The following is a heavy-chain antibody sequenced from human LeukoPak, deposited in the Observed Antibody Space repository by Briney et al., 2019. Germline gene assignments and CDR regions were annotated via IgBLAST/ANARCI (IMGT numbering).Heavy chain of an antibody. V-gene: IGHV3-7*04. CDR1: GFTFGEYA. Sequence: GRSLRPSYTASGFTFGEYARTSVRQAPGKGLEWVANIRQDGSEIHNVDSVKGRFTISRDNAKNSLYLQMNSLRVEDTAVYYCARDGTRAVGFDALDMWGQGTMVTVSS. D-gene: IGHD3-10*01. CDR3: ARDGTRAVGFDALDM. J-gene: IGHJ3*02. CDR2: IRQDGSEI.